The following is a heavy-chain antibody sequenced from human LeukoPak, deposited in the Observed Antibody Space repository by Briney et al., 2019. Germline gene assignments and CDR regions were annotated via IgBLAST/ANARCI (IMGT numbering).Heavy chain of an antibody. V-gene: IGHV3-48*01. J-gene: IGHJ4*02. CDR2: ISSSSSTI. D-gene: IGHD6-13*01. CDR3: ARDQGSSWYFSSPFDY. CDR1: GFTFSTFA. Sequence: GGSLRLSCAASGFTFSTFAMNWVRQAPGKGLEWVSYISSSSSTIYYADSVKGRFTISRDNAKNSLYLQMNSLRAEDTAVYYCARDQGSSWYFSSPFDYWGQGTLVTVSS.